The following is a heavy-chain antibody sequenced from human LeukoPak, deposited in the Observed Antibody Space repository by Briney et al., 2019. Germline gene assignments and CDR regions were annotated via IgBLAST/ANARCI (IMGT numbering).Heavy chain of an antibody. CDR1: GFTFSNAW. Sequence: PGGSLRLSCAVSGFTFSNAWMSWVRQAPGKGLEWVGRIKSKTDGGATDYAAPVKDRFTISGDDSKNTLYLQMNSLKTEDTALYYCTTGCSSTSSPIDYWGQGTLVTVSS. J-gene: IGHJ4*02. D-gene: IGHD2-2*01. V-gene: IGHV3-15*01. CDR3: TTGCSSTSSPIDY. CDR2: IKSKTDGGAT.